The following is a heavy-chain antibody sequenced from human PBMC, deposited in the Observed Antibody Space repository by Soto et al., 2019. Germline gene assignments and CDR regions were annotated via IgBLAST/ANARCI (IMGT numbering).Heavy chain of an antibody. J-gene: IGHJ4*02. D-gene: IGHD6-19*01. V-gene: IGHV3-48*02. CDR3: ARETGLRSSGWSYYFDF. CDR1: GFTLSSYS. Sequence: EVQLVESGGGMVQPGGSLRVSCAASGFTLSSYSMHWVRQAPGKGLEWVSYISGSGGTIYYAASVKGRFTIYRDNANNSLSVQMNSLRDEDTAVYFGARETGLRSSGWSYYFDFWGQGTLVTVSS. CDR2: ISGSGGTI.